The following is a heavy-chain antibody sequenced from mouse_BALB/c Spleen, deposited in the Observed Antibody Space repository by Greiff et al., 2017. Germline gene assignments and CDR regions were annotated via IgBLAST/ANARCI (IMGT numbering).Heavy chain of an antibody. CDR1: GFTFSSFG. CDR3: ASTIPFAY. J-gene: IGHJ3*01. CDR2: ISSGSSTI. V-gene: IGHV5-17*02. Sequence: EVKLVESGGGLVQPGGSRKLSCAASGFTFSSFGMHWVRQAPEKGLEWVAYISSGSSTIYYADTVKGRFTISRDNPKNTLFLQMTSLRSEDTAMYYCASTIPFAYWGQGTLVTVSA. D-gene: IGHD2-1*01.